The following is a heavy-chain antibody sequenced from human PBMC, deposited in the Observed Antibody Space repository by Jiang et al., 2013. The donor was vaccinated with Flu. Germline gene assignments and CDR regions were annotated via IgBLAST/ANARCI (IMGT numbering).Heavy chain of an antibody. J-gene: IGHJ5*02. CDR3: TRDSGPPDHWFDP. CDR2: VNTGNGDT. CDR1: GHTFRSHA. D-gene: IGHD2-21*01. V-gene: IGHV1-3*04. Sequence: SGAEVKEPGASVKVSCKASGHTFRSHAINWVRLAPGQRFEWMGWVNTGNGDTKSSQKFQGRVTMTRDTSISTAYMELSRLTSDDTAVYYCTRDSGPPDHWFDPWGQGTLVTVSS.